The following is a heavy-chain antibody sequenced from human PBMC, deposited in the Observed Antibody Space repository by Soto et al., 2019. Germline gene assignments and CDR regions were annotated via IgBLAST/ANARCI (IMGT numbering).Heavy chain of an antibody. CDR3: ARDAGSGTPFDY. D-gene: IGHD2-15*01. CDR1: GFTFSNYW. J-gene: IGHJ4*02. V-gene: IGHV3-74*01. CDR2: ITSDGTDR. Sequence: EVQLVQSGGGLVQPGGSLRLSCAASGFTFSNYWIHWVRQARGKGLVHVSRITSDGTDRAYADSVKGRFTISRDNAKNMVYLQMNSLRAADTAVYYCARDAGSGTPFDYWGQGTLVTVSS.